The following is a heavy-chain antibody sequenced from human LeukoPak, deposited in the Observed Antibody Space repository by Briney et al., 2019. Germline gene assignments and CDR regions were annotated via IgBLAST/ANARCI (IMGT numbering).Heavy chain of an antibody. J-gene: IGHJ4*02. V-gene: IGHV1-46*02. CDR3: ARGVNPYYFYY. Sequence: ASVTVSYTASGYTFNDYYMHWVRQAPGHSVEWMGRVNPRGEDIIYSQKFQGTVSMTRDTSTSTVYMALTSLRSEDTAVYFCARGVNPYYFYYWGQGTLVTAAS. CDR2: VNPRGEDI. CDR1: GYTFNDYY.